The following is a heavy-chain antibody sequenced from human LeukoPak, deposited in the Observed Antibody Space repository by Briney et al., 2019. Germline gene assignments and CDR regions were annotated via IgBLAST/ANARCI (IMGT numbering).Heavy chain of an antibody. V-gene: IGHV3-23*05. D-gene: IGHD2/OR15-2a*01. CDR1: GFPFSNYA. CDR2: SSSSHDT. CDR3: ARGIID. Sequence: GGSLRLSCAASGFPFSNYAMDWVRQAPGKGLEWVSLSSSSHDTHYADSVKGRFTVSRDTSKNTLYLQMNSLRVEDTAVYYCARGIIDWGQGTLVTVSS. J-gene: IGHJ4*02.